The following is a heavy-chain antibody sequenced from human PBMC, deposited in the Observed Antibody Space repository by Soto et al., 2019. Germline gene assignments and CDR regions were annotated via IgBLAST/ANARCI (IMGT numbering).Heavy chain of an antibody. V-gene: IGHV4-30-4*01. D-gene: IGHD3-10*01. CDR3: ARYYRVPSAGAMDV. J-gene: IGHJ6*02. CDR1: GGSINSGDYH. CDR2: SYYSGST. Sequence: QVQLQESGPGLVKPSQTLSLTCTVSGGSINSGDYHWSWIRQSPGKGLEWIGASYYSGSTYYNPSLKSRIRISVDMSKNQFSLKVNSVTAADTAVYYCARYYRVPSAGAMDVWGQGTTVTVSS.